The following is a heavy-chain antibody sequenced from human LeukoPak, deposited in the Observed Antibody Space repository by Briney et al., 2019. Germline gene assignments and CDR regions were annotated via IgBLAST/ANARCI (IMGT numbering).Heavy chain of an antibody. V-gene: IGHV1-69*13. J-gene: IGHJ4*02. CDR3: ARHKDSVEVTAPMDH. CDR2: IIPIFGTT. CDR1: GGIFSNYA. Sequence: ASVKVSCKASGGIFSNYAISWVGQAPGQGLEWMGGIIPIFGTTNYAEKFQDRVRITADESTSTAYMELSSLRSEDTAVYFCARHKDSVEVTAPMDHWGQGTLVTVSS. D-gene: IGHD2-2*01.